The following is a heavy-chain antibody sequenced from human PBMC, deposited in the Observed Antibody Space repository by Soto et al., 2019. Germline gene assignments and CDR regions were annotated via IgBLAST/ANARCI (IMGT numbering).Heavy chain of an antibody. CDR3: VRQADRAHKVVRF. CDR2: IYYSGST. D-gene: IGHD2-15*01. V-gene: IGHV4-39*01. Sequence: SETLSLTCTVSGGSISSSSYYWGWIRQPPGKGLEWIGSIYYSGSTYYNPSLKSRVTISVDTSKNQFSLKLSSVTAADTAVYYCVRQADRAHKVVRFWGQGTLVTVSS. CDR1: GGSISSSSYY. J-gene: IGHJ4*02.